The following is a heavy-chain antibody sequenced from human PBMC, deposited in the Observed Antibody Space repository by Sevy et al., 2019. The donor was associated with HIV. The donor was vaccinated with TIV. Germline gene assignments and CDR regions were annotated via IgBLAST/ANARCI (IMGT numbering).Heavy chain of an antibody. CDR2: FDPEDGET. V-gene: IGHV1-24*01. Sequence: ASVKVSCKVSGYTLTELSMHWVRQAPGKGLEWMGGFDPEDGETIYSQKFQGRVTMTEDTSTDTAYMELSSLRSEDTAVYYCAIVARIKCGGSCYFDYWGQGTLVTVSS. CDR3: AIVARIKCGGSCYFDY. D-gene: IGHD2-15*01. J-gene: IGHJ4*02. CDR1: GYTLTELS.